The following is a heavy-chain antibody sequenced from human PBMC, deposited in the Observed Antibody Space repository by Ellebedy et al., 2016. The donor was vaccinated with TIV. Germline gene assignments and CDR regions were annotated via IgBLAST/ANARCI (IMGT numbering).Heavy chain of an antibody. CDR3: ARGGYYDDYARLDY. CDR1: GITFSSFA. D-gene: IGHD4-17*01. J-gene: IGHJ4*02. V-gene: IGHV3-30-3*01. Sequence: PGGSLRLSCAASGITFSSFAMHWVRQPPGKGLEWVAFISNDENTEYYVDSVKGRFTISRDNSKNTLYLQMNSLRADDTAIYYCARGGYYDDYARLDYWGQGTLVTVSS. CDR2: ISNDENTE.